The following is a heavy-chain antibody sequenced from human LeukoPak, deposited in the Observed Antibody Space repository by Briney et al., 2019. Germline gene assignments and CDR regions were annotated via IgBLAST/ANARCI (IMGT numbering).Heavy chain of an antibody. Sequence: GGSLRLSCAASGFTVSSNYMSWVRQAPGKGLEWASVIYSGGRTYYADSVKGRFTISRDNAKSTLYLQMNSLRAEDAAVYYCARVLYNWNDCLDYWGQGTLVTVSS. CDR1: GFTVSSNY. D-gene: IGHD1-20*01. J-gene: IGHJ4*02. CDR2: IYSGGRT. CDR3: ARVLYNWNDCLDY. V-gene: IGHV3-66*01.